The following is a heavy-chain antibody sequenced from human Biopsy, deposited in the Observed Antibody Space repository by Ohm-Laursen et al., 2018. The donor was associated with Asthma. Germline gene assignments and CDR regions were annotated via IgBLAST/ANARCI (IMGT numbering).Heavy chain of an antibody. J-gene: IGHJ6*02. Sequence: SLRLSCAASGFNFSDYAIYWVRQAPGKGLEWVAFISYDGSDKFYADSVKGRFTTSRDNSQNTLDLHMNRLTFEDTAVYYCARASVVKHYYYYGMDVWGPGTTVTVFS. CDR1: GFNFSDYA. CDR3: ARASVVKHYYYYGMDV. V-gene: IGHV3-30-3*01. CDR2: ISYDGSDK.